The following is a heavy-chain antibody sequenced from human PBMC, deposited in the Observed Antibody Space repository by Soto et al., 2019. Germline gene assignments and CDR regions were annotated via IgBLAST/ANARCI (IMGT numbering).Heavy chain of an antibody. D-gene: IGHD4-17*01. V-gene: IGHV4-30-2*01. J-gene: IGHJ4*02. CDR1: GGSISSGGYS. Sequence: PSETLSLTXAVSGGSISSGGYSWSWIRQPPGKGLEWIGYIYHSGSTYYNPSLKSRVTISVDRSKNQFSLKLSSVTAADTAVYYCARVRDPNYGDYYFDYWGQGTLVTVSS. CDR3: ARVRDPNYGDYYFDY. CDR2: IYHSGST.